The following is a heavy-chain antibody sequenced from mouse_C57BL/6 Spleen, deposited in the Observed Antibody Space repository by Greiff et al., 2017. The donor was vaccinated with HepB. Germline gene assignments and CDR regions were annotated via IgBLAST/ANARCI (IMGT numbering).Heavy chain of an antibody. D-gene: IGHD2-3*01. V-gene: IGHV2-2*01. CDR1: GFSLTSYG. CDR3: ASLYDGYYESAMDY. J-gene: IGHJ4*01. CDR2: IWSGGST. Sequence: QVQLKESGPGLVQPSQSLSITCTVSGFSLTSYGVHWVRQSPGKGLEWLGVIWSGGSTDYNAAFISRLSISKDNSKSQVFFKMNSLQADDTAIYYCASLYDGYYESAMDYWGQGTSVTVSS.